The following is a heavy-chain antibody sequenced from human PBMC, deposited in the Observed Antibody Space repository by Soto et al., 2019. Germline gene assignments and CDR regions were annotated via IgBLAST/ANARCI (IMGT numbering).Heavy chain of an antibody. Sequence: QITLKESGPTLVKPTQTLTLTCTFSGFSLTTRGVGVGWIRQPPGKALECLALFYWDDDKRYSPSLQSRLSITNDTSNNQVVLRMTNAHPVDTATYYCAHIPNYYQYDWFDPWGQGTLVSVSS. CDR1: GFSLTTRGVG. V-gene: IGHV2-5*02. CDR3: AHIPNYYQYDWFDP. D-gene: IGHD3-16*01. CDR2: FYWDDDK. J-gene: IGHJ5*02.